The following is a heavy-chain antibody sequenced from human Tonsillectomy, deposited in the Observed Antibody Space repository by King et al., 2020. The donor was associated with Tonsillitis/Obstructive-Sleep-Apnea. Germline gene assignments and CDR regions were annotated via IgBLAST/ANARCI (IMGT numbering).Heavy chain of an antibody. CDR3: AKDISSTTGGGNNWFDP. Sequence: VQLVESGGGLVQPGRSLRLSCAASGFTFDDYAMHWVRQAPGKGLEWVSGISWNSDTIGYADSVKGRFTISRDNAKNSLYLQMNSLRAEDTALYYCAKDISSTTGGGNNWFDPWGQGTLVTVSS. J-gene: IGHJ5*02. V-gene: IGHV3-9*01. CDR1: GFTFDDYA. CDR2: ISWNSDTI. D-gene: IGHD4-11*01.